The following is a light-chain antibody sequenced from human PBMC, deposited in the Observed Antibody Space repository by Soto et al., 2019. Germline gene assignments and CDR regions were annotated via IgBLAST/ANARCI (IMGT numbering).Light chain of an antibody. CDR2: DVS. CDR3: SYYTSLSAYV. V-gene: IGLV2-14*01. Sequence: QSALTQPASVSGSPGQSITISCTGTSSDVGGYNYVSWYQQQPGKAPKLMIYDVSNRPSGVSNRFSGSKSGTAASLTISGHDDEDEDDYYCSYYTSLSAYVFGTGTKVTVL. J-gene: IGLJ1*01. CDR1: SSDVGGYNY.